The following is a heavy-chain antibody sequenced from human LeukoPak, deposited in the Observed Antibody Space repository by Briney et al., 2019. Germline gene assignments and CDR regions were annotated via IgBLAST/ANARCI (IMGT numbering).Heavy chain of an antibody. CDR3: ARVPEGYGYNPYYYYGMDV. J-gene: IGHJ6*02. V-gene: IGHV3-33*01. CDR1: GFTFSSYG. Sequence: GGSLRLSCAASGFTFSSYGMHWVRQAPGKGLEWVAVIWYDGSNKYYADSVKGRFTISRGNSKNTLYLQMNSLRAEDTAVYYCARVPEGYGYNPYYYYGMDVWGQGTTVTVSS. CDR2: IWYDGSNK. D-gene: IGHD5-24*01.